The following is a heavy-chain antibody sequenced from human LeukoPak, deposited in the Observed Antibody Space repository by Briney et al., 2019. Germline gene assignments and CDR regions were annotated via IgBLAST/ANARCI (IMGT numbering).Heavy chain of an antibody. D-gene: IGHD2-2*02. J-gene: IGHJ4*02. CDR3: AKCFHLLYHFDY. CDR2: ISASGGST. CDR1: GFTFSSYA. V-gene: IGHV3-23*01. Sequence: SGGSLRLSCAASGFTFSSYAMSWVRPAPGKGLEWVSAISASGGSTYYADSVKGRFTISRDNSKNTVYLQMNTLRAEDTAVYYCAKCFHLLYHFDYWGQGTLVTVSS.